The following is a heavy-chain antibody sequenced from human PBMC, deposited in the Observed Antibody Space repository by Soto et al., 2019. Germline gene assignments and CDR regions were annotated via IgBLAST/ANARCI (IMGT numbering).Heavy chain of an antibody. V-gene: IGHV1-8*01. J-gene: IGHJ6*02. CDR3: ARGDNFYYGMDV. CDR1: GYTFTSYD. D-gene: IGHD3-9*01. CDR2: MNPNSGNA. Sequence: QVQLVQSGAEVKKPGASVKVSCKASGYTFTSYDINWVRQATGQGLEWMGWMNPNSGNAGYAQKFQGRVTMTRNTSITTAYMELSSLRSEDTAVYYCARGDNFYYGMDVWGQGTTVTVSS.